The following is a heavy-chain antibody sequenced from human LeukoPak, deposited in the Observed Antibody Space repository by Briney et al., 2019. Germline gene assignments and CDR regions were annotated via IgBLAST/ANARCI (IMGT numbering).Heavy chain of an antibody. D-gene: IGHD6-13*01. CDR1: VYTFTLYY. J-gene: IGHJ4*02. CDR2: INPNSGDT. V-gene: IGHV1-2*02. Sequence: ASVNVSFQSSVYTFTLYYIHWVRQPPGQGLEWMGWINPNSGDTNYAQKFQGRVTMTRDTSITTAYMELSRLISDDTAVYYCARQEAAEDYWGQGTLVTVSS. CDR3: ARQEAAEDY.